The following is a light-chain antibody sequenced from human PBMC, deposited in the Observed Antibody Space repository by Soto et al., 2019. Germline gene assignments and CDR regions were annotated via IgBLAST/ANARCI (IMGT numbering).Light chain of an antibody. Sequence: QSVLTQPASVSGSPGQSITISCTGTSSDVGSYNLVSWYQQHPGKAPKLMIYEGSKRPSGVSNRFSGSKSGNTASLTISGLQAEDEADYYCCSYACSIVLFGGGTTLTVL. J-gene: IGLJ2*01. CDR1: SSDVGSYNL. CDR2: EGS. CDR3: CSYACSIVL. V-gene: IGLV2-23*01.